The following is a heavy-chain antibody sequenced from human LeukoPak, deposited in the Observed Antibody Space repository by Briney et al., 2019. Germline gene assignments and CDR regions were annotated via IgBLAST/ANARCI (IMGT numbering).Heavy chain of an antibody. CDR3: ARSGVIAARPHYYYYMDV. V-gene: IGHV1-8*03. CDR2: MNPNSGNT. D-gene: IGHD6-6*01. Sequence: ASVKVSCKASGYTFTGYYMHWVRQAPGQGLEWMGWMNPNSGNTGYAQKFQGRVTITRNTSISTAYMELSSLRSEDTAVYYCARSGVIAARPHYYYYMDVWGKGTTVTVSS. CDR1: GYTFTGYY. J-gene: IGHJ6*03.